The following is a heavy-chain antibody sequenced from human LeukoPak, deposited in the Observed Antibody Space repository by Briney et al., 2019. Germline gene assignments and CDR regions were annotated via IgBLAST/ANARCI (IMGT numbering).Heavy chain of an antibody. CDR1: GYTFTSYD. J-gene: IGHJ2*01. Sequence: ASVKVSCKASGYTFTSYDINWVRQATGQGLEWMGWMNPNNGNTGYAQNFQGRLTITRNTSVSTAYMELSSLTFEDTALYFCARGRLAVAATGWYFDLWGRGTLVTVSS. D-gene: IGHD6-19*01. V-gene: IGHV1-8*02. CDR3: ARGRLAVAATGWYFDL. CDR2: MNPNNGNT.